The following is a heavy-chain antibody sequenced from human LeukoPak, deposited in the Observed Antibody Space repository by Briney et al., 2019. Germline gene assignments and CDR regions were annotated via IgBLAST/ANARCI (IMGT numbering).Heavy chain of an antibody. J-gene: IGHJ3*02. CDR2: ISSSSSYI. CDR3: ARLAICYYDSSGYCPGAFDI. CDR1: RFTFSSYS. Sequence: GGSPRFSCSASRFTFSSYSMNWVRQAPGKGLEWVSSISSSSSYIYYADSVKGRFTISRDNAKNSLYLQMNSLRAGDTAVYYCARLAICYYDSSGYCPGAFDIWGQGTMVTVSS. D-gene: IGHD3-22*01. V-gene: IGHV3-21*01.